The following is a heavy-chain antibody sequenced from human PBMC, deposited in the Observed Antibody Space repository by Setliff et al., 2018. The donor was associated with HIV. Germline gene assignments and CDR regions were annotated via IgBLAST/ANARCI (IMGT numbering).Heavy chain of an antibody. CDR3: AAQGVL. Sequence: GSLRLSCAASGFAFSSHQMSWVRQAPGKGLEWLCYISSSGTTTYYGDSVKGRFTISRDNAKNSVHLQMNSLRVEDTAVYFCAAQGVLWGQGTQVTVSS. CDR2: ISSSGTTT. CDR1: GFAFSSHQ. J-gene: IGHJ4*02. V-gene: IGHV3-48*03.